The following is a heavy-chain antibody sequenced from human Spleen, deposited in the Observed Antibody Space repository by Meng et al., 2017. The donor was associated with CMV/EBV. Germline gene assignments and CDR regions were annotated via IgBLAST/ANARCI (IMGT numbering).Heavy chain of an antibody. J-gene: IGHJ3*02. D-gene: IGHD6-13*01. CDR2: MYHSGRP. Sequence: TVSGGSISSGDYFWSWIRQSPGKGLEWIGYMYHSGRPYYTPSLKSRITISVDTSKNQLSLKLSSVTAADTALYYCARYSSPAAFDMWGQGTMVTVSS. CDR1: GGSISSGDYF. V-gene: IGHV4-30-4*08. CDR3: ARYSSPAAFDM.